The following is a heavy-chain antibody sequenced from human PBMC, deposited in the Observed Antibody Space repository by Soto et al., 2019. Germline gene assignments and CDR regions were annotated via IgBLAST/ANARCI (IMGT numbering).Heavy chain of an antibody. D-gene: IGHD3-3*01. J-gene: IGHJ6*02. CDR1: GYTFTSYY. CDR3: ARERRIFGVVIPAYYGMDV. Sequence: SVKVSCKASGYTFTSYYMHWVRQAPGQGLEWMGIINPSGGSTSYAQKFQGRVTMTRDTSTSTVYMELSSLRSEDTAVYYCARERRIFGVVIPAYYGMDVWGQGTTVTVSS. CDR2: INPSGGST. V-gene: IGHV1-46*01.